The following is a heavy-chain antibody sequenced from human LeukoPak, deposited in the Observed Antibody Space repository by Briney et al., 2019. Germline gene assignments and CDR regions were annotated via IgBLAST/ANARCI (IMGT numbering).Heavy chain of an antibody. CDR1: GYTFTSYG. CDR3: ARETTITIFGVVTIAYFDY. Sequence: ASVKVSCKASGYTFTSYGISWVRQAPGQGLEWMGWISACNGNTNYAQKLQGRVTMTTDTSTSTAYMELRSLRSDDTAVYYCARETTITIFGVVTIAYFDYWGQGTLVTVSS. CDR2: ISACNGNT. J-gene: IGHJ4*02. V-gene: IGHV1-18*01. D-gene: IGHD3-3*01.